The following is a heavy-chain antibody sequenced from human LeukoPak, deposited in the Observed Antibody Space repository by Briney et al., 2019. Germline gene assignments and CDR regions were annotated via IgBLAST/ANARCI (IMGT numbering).Heavy chain of an antibody. Sequence: GGSLRLSCAASGFTFSSYGMHWVRQAPGKGLEWVAFIRYDGSNKYYADSVKGRFTISRDNAKNSLYLQMNSLRAEDTAVYYCARDAKSRRRRWFGESSVDYSYYMDVWGKGTTVTVSS. J-gene: IGHJ6*03. CDR2: IRYDGSNK. D-gene: IGHD3-10*01. CDR3: ARDAKSRRRRWFGESSVDYSYYMDV. V-gene: IGHV3-30*02. CDR1: GFTFSSYG.